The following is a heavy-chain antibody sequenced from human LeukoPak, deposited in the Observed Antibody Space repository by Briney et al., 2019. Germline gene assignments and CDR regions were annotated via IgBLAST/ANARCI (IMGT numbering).Heavy chain of an antibody. CDR1: GFTFSSYG. V-gene: IGHV3-23*01. CDR2: ISGSGGST. CDR3: ARVMGRYCSSTSCYVDY. D-gene: IGHD2-2*01. J-gene: IGHJ4*02. Sequence: GGSLRLSCAASGFTFSSYGMSWVRQAPEKGLEWVSGISGSGGSTYYADFVKGRFTISRDNSKNTLYLQMNSLRAEDTAVYYCARVMGRYCSSTSCYVDYWGQGTLVTVSS.